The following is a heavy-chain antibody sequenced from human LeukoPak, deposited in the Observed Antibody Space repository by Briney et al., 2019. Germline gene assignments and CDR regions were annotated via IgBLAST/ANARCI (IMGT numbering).Heavy chain of an antibody. CDR3: ARGITRIVGATTGAFDI. V-gene: IGHV1-18*01. CDR1: GYTFTSYG. D-gene: IGHD1-26*01. Sequence: ASVKVSCKASGYTFTSYGISWVRQAPGQGLEWMGWISAYSGNTNYAQKLQGRVTMTTDTSTSTAYMELSSLRSEDTAVYYCARGITRIVGATTGAFDIWGQGTMVTVSS. J-gene: IGHJ3*02. CDR2: ISAYSGNT.